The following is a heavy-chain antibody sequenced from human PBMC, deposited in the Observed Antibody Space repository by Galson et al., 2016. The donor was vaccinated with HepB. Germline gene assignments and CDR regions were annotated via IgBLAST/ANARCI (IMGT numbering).Heavy chain of an antibody. V-gene: IGHV6-1*01. D-gene: IGHD1/OR15-1a*01. J-gene: IGHJ6*02. CDR3: VEQRKGAPYGMDV. CDR1: GDSVSSNSAA. Sequence: CAISGDSVSSNSAAWNWIRQSPSRGLEWLGRTYYRSKWHNDYAVSVKSRIIVNPDTSKNQLSLQLNSVTPEDTAVYYCVEQRKGAPYGMDVWGQGTTVTVSS. CDR2: TYYRSKWHN.